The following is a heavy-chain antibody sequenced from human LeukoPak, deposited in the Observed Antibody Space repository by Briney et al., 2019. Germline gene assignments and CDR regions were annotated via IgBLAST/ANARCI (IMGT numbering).Heavy chain of an antibody. V-gene: IGHV3-23*01. CDR1: GFTFSSYA. CDR2: ISVSGGST. J-gene: IGHJ4*02. D-gene: IGHD4/OR15-4a*01. CDR3: ARRAGAHSHPYDY. Sequence: GGSLRLSCAASGFTFSSYAMNWVRQAPGKGLEWVSAISVSGGSTYYADSVKGRFTISRDNSKNTLYLQMNSLRAEDTAVYYCARRAGAHSHPYDYWGQGTLVTVSS.